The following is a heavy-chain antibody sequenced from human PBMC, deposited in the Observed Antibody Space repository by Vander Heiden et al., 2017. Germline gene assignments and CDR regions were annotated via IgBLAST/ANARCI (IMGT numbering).Heavy chain of an antibody. CDR3: ARVGHCSGGSCYANWFDP. D-gene: IGHD2-15*01. J-gene: IGHJ5*02. V-gene: IGHV1-69*01. Sequence: VHLAQSGAEVKNPGSSVKVSGKASGATFSSYALSRVRQPPGQGLEWMGGIIRILGTANDAQKLQGRVTITADESTSTAYMELSSLRSEDTAVYYCARVGHCSGGSCYANWFDPWGQGTLVTVSS. CDR2: IIRILGTA. CDR1: GATFSSYA.